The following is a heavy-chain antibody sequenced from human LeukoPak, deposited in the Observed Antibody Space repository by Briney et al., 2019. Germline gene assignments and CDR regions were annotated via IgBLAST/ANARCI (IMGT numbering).Heavy chain of an antibody. V-gene: IGHV3-7*01. J-gene: IGHJ4*02. CDR3: AKDIAYGGNSGPRPFDY. CDR2: IKQDGSER. Sequence: PGGSLRLSCAASEFSLSSYWMTWVRRAPGKGLEWVANIKQDGSERYYVDSVKGRFTISRDNSKNTLYLQMNSLRAEDTAVYYCAKDIAYGGNSGPRPFDYWGQGTLVTVSS. D-gene: IGHD4-23*01. CDR1: EFSLSSYW.